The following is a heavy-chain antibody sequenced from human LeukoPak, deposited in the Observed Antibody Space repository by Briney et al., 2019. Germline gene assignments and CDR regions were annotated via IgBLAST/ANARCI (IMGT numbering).Heavy chain of an antibody. CDR3: AKGGSGWYNYFDY. CDR2: ISGSGGST. D-gene: IGHD6-19*01. Sequence: GGSLRLSCAASGFTFSSYAMSWVRQASVNCLDCVSAISGSGGSTYYADSVKGRFTISRDNSKNTLYLQMNSLRAEDTAVYYCAKGGSGWYNYFDYWGQGTLVTVSS. V-gene: IGHV3-23*01. J-gene: IGHJ4*02. CDR1: GFTFSSYA.